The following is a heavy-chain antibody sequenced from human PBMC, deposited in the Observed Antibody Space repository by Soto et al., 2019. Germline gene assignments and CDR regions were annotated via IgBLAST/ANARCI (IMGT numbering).Heavy chain of an antibody. J-gene: IGHJ6*02. V-gene: IGHV4-34*01. D-gene: IGHD1-7*01. CDR2: INHLGSI. CDR1: GGSLSDYF. CDR3: GRLELRYHYHYYGRDV. Sequence: SETLSLTCVVSGGSLSDYFWSWIRQPPGMALEWIGEINHLGSINYNPSLKSRVTISVDTSKNQFSLKLSSVTAADTAVYYCGRLELRYHYHYYGRDVWGQGTTVTVSS.